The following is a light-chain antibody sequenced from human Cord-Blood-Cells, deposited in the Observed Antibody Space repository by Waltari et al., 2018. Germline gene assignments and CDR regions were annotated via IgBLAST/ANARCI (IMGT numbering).Light chain of an antibody. CDR3: QQYYGTPFT. Sequence: DSVLTQSPGSLAVSLGSSATTNCTSSPSVLYTSNNMNYLAWYQQTPAQPPKLLIYWASTRESGVPGRFSGSGSGTDFTLTISILQAEYVAVYYYQQYYGTPFTFGPGTKVDIK. CDR2: WAS. J-gene: IGKJ3*01. V-gene: IGKV4-1*01. CDR1: PSVLYTSNNMNY.